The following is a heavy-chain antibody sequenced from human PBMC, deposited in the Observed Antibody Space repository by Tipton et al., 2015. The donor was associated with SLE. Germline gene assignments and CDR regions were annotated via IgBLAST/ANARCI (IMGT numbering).Heavy chain of an antibody. V-gene: IGHV3-30-3*01. CDR2: ISYDGSNK. D-gene: IGHD1-26*01. CDR1: GFTFSSYA. J-gene: IGHJ4*02. CDR3: AKGVGPPPYFDY. Sequence: SLRLSCAASGFTFSSYAMHWVRQAPGKGLEWVAVISYDGSNKYYADSVKGRFTVSRDNSKNTLYLQMNSLRDDDTAVYFCAKGVGPPPYFDYWGQGTLVTVSS.